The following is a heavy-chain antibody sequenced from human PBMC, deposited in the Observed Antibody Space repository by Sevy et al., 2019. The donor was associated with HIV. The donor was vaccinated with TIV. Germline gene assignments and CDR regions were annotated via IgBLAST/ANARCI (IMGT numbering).Heavy chain of an antibody. CDR2: MNPNSGNT. Sequence: ASVKVSCKASGYTFTTYDINWVRQATGQGLEWMGWMNPNSGNTGYAQKFQGRVTMTRNTSIETAYMELSSLRSEDTAVYYCTRFLSTSCYYYHAMDVWGQGTTVTVSS. D-gene: IGHD2-2*01. V-gene: IGHV1-8*01. J-gene: IGHJ6*02. CDR1: GYTFTTYD. CDR3: TRFLSTSCYYYHAMDV.